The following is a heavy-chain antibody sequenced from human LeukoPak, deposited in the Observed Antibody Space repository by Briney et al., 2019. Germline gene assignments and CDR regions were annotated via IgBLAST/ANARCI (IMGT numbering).Heavy chain of an antibody. Sequence: GGSLRLSCAASGFTFSNFGIHWVRQAPGEGLEWVAFIQFDGNNKYYADSVQGRFTISRDNSKSTLCLQMNSLRDDDTAIYYCAKENAGRTTGFDYWGQGTLVTVSS. D-gene: IGHD1-1*01. CDR1: GFTFSNFG. CDR3: AKENAGRTTGFDY. CDR2: IQFDGNNK. J-gene: IGHJ4*02. V-gene: IGHV3-30*02.